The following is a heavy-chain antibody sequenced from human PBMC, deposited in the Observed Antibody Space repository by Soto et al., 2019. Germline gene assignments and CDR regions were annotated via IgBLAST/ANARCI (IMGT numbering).Heavy chain of an antibody. CDR1: GGSISSRSNY. D-gene: IGHD6-13*01. Sequence: SETLSLTCTVSGGSISSRSNYWGWIRQPPGKGLEWIGSIYYGGSNNDNPSLRSRVTISVDTSKNQFSLKLSSVTAADTAVYYCARHNAVYSSPSHFDSWGQGTLVTVSS. CDR3: ARHNAVYSSPSHFDS. CDR2: IYYGGSN. J-gene: IGHJ4*02. V-gene: IGHV4-39*01.